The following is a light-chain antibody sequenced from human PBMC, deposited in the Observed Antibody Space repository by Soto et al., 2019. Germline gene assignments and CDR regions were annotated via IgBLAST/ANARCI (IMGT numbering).Light chain of an antibody. CDR2: KAS. Sequence: DIQMTQSPSTLSASVGDRVTITCRASQSISVWLAWYQQKAGKAPNLLIYKASRLESGVPSRSSGSGSETEFTLTISGLQPGDSATYYCQQYNSYSPTFGQGTKVGIK. CDR1: QSISVW. CDR3: QQYNSYSPT. J-gene: IGKJ1*01. V-gene: IGKV1-5*03.